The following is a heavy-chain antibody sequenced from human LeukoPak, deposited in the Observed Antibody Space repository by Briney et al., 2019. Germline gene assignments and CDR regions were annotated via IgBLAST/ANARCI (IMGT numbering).Heavy chain of an antibody. CDR1: GGFVSSSSYY. D-gene: IGHD6-13*01. V-gene: IGHV4-39*01. CDR3: ARHGGAAAAIDY. Sequence: SETLSLTCTVSGGFVSSSSYYWGWIRQPPGKGLEWIGSIYYSGTTYYIPSLKSRITISVDTSKNQFSLKLNSVTAADTAVYYCARHGGAAAAIDYWGQGTLVAVSS. J-gene: IGHJ4*02. CDR2: IYYSGTT.